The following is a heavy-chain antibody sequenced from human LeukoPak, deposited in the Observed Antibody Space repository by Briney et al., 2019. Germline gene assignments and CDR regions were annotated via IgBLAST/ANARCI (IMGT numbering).Heavy chain of an antibody. V-gene: IGHV3-23*01. CDR2: MTGSGADI. D-gene: IGHD4-17*01. Sequence: GGSLRLSCAASGFTFSSYAMSWVRQAPGKGLEWVSVMTGSGADIRYADSVKGRFTISRDNSANTLYLQMNSLSADDTAVYYCGKDPNGDYVGAFDFWGQGTMVSVSS. J-gene: IGHJ3*01. CDR1: GFTFSSYA. CDR3: GKDPNGDYVGAFDF.